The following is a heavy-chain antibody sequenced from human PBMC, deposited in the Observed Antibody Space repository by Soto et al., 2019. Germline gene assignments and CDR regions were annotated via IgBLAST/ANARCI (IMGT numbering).Heavy chain of an antibody. V-gene: IGHV3-9*01. D-gene: IGHD3-9*01. Sequence: VQLVESGGGLVRPGGPLRLSCAASGFTFDDHAMHWVRQAPGKGLEWISAITWNSVALDYAASVKGRFTISRDNAKNSLYLQMDNLRPEDTALYYCAKERVRDFDGWGQGTLVTVSS. CDR3: AKERVRDFDG. CDR2: ITWNSVAL. CDR1: GFTFDDHA. J-gene: IGHJ4*02.